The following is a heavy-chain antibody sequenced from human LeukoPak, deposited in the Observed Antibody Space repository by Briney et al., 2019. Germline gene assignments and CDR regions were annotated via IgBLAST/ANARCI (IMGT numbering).Heavy chain of an antibody. CDR3: ARDRCSGGSCYLGWFDP. J-gene: IGHJ5*02. D-gene: IGHD2-15*01. Sequence: GGSLRLSCAASGFTFSSYAMSWVRQAPGKGLEWVSSISSSSSYIYYADSVKGRFTISRDNAKNSLYLQMNSLRAEDTAVYYCARDRCSGGSCYLGWFDPWGQGTLVTVSS. V-gene: IGHV3-21*01. CDR1: GFTFSSYA. CDR2: ISSSSSYI.